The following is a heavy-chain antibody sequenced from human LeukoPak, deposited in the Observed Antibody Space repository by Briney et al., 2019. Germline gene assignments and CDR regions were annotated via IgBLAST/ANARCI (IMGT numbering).Heavy chain of an antibody. CDR2: IKQDGSEK. CDR1: GFTFSSYW. CDR3: ARPRGSSWYFDF. Sequence: GGSLRLSCAASGFTFSSYWMTWVRQAPGKGLEWVANIKQDGSEKYYVDSLKGRFTISRDNAKNSLYLQMNSLRVEDTAVYYCARPRGSSWYFDFWGQGTLVTVSS. J-gene: IGHJ4*02. V-gene: IGHV3-7*04. D-gene: IGHD6-13*01.